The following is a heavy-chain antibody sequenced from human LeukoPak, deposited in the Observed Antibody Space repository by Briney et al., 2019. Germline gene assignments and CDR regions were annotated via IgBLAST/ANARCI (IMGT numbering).Heavy chain of an antibody. D-gene: IGHD6-19*01. J-gene: IGHJ6*02. CDR2: INPNSGGT. CDR1: GYTFTGYY. V-gene: IGHV1-2*02. Sequence: ASVKDSCKASGYTFTGYYMHWVRQAPGQGLEWMGWINPNSGGTNYAQKFQGRVTMTRDTSISTAYMELSRLRSDDTAVYYCASYSSGWYWVNYYYGMDVWGQGTTVTVSS. CDR3: ASYSSGWYWVNYYYGMDV.